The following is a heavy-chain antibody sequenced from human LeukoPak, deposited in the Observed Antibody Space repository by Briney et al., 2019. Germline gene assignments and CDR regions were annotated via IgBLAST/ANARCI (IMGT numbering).Heavy chain of an antibody. Sequence: ASVKVSCKASGYTFTTYDINWVRQATGQGLEWMGWMNPNSGDTGYAQKFQGRVTITRNTSINTAYMELSSLRSEDTAVYYCATMSSSLGYFDLWGRGTLVTVSS. V-gene: IGHV1-8*03. J-gene: IGHJ2*01. CDR2: MNPNSGDT. CDR3: ATMSSSLGYFDL. D-gene: IGHD6-13*01. CDR1: GYTFTTYD.